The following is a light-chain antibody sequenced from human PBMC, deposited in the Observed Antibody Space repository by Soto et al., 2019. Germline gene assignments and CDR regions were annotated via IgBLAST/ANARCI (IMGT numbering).Light chain of an antibody. CDR2: GNS. CDR3: QSYDSSLSAYYV. CDR1: XSNXGAGYD. Sequence: QSVLTQPPSVSGAPGQRVTISCTGSXSNXGAGYDVHWYQQLPGTAPKLLIYGNSNRPSGVPDRFSGSKSGTSASLAITGLQAEDEADYYCQSYDSSLSAYYVFGTGTKLTVL. V-gene: IGLV1-40*01. J-gene: IGLJ1*01.